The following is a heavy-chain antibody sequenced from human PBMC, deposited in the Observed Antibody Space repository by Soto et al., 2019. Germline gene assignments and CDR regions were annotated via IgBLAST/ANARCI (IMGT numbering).Heavy chain of an antibody. CDR2: VYYSGSA. V-gene: IGHV4-59*01. Sequence: PSETLSLTCNVSGGSIRSYYWNWMRQPPGKTLEWIGDVYYSGSANYNPSLKSRVTISVDMSKNQFSLKLNSVTAADTAVYYCARGSMVRGPTPFDYWGQGTLVTVSS. CDR1: GGSIRSYY. CDR3: ARGSMVRGPTPFDY. D-gene: IGHD3-10*01. J-gene: IGHJ4*02.